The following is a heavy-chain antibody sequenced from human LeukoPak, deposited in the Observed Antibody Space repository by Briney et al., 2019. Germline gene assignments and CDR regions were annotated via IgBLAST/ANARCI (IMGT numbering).Heavy chain of an antibody. V-gene: IGHV3-53*01. CDR1: GFIFSDYY. J-gene: IGHJ4*02. Sequence: PGGSLRLSCPASGFIFSDYYMSWIRQAPGKGLEWVSVIYSGGSTYYADSVKGRFTISRDNSKNTLYLQMNSLRAEDTAVYYCAREEEGFLDYWGQGTLVTVSS. D-gene: IGHD3-10*01. CDR3: AREEEGFLDY. CDR2: IYSGGST.